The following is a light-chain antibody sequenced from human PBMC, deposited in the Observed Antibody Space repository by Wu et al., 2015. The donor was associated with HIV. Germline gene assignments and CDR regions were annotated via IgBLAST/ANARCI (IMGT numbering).Light chain of an antibody. CDR1: QSITNY. J-gene: IGKJ2*03. Sequence: GDRVTITCRASQSITNYVSWYQQKPGRAPKLLIHDASSLQSGVPSRFTGSGYGTDFTLTITNLQLEDFATYYCQQSFSILYSFGQGTKLEI. CDR3: QQSFSILYS. CDR2: DAS. V-gene: IGKV1-39*01.